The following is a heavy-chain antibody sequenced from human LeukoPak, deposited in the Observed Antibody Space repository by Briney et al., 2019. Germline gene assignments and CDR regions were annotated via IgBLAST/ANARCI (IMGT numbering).Heavy chain of an antibody. J-gene: IGHJ3*02. V-gene: IGHV4-39*07. CDR3: ARAPEGFLEWLPDAFDI. Sequence: PSETLSLTCTVSGGSISSSSYYWGWIRQPPGKGLEWIGSIYYSGSTYYNPSLKSRVTISVDTSKNQFSLKLSSVTAADTAVYYCARAPEGFLEWLPDAFDIWGQGTMVTVSS. D-gene: IGHD3-3*01. CDR1: GGSISSSSYY. CDR2: IYYSGST.